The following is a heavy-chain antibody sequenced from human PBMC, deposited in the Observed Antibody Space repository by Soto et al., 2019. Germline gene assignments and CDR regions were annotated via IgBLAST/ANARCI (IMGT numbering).Heavy chain of an antibody. CDR1: GYTYPSYA. CDR2: ISVYTGNT. Sequence: GASVKVSCKASGYTYPSYAITWVRQAPGQGLEWMGWISVYTGNTNYAQTFQGRVTMTTDTSTTTAYMELRSLRPDDTAVYYCASGNIVIVPAINYSYYGMDVWGQGTTVTVSS. CDR3: ASGNIVIVPAINYSYYGMDV. D-gene: IGHD2-15*01. J-gene: IGHJ6*02. V-gene: IGHV1-18*01.